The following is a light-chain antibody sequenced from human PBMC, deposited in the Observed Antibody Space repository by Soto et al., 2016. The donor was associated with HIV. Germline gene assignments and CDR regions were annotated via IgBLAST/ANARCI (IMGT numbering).Light chain of an antibody. CDR2: QDT. Sequence: SYDLTQPPSVSVSPGQTASITCSGDKLGNRYACWYQQKPGQSPVLVIYQDTKRPSGIPERFSGSNSGNTATLTISGTQAIDEADYYCQAWDSSTAVFGTGTKVTV. CDR3: QAWDSSTAV. CDR1: KLGNRY. V-gene: IGLV3-1*01. J-gene: IGLJ1*01.